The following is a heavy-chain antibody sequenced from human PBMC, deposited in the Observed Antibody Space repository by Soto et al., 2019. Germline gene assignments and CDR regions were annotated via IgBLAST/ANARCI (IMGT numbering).Heavy chain of an antibody. CDR2: ISASGTQT. Sequence: EVQLLESGGGLGQSGGSLRLSCAASGFSFYTYAMTWVRQAPGKGLEWVSSISASGTQTYYADSVKGRFTISRDNSRNTVYLQMNSLRVEDTAVYYCAKGGGSGYFAYHYIDVWGKGTTVTVSS. CDR1: GFSFYTYA. CDR3: AKGGGSGYFAYHYIDV. V-gene: IGHV3-23*01. D-gene: IGHD3-3*01. J-gene: IGHJ6*03.